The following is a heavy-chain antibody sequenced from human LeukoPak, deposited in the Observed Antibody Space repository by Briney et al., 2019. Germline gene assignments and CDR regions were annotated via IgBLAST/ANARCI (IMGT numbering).Heavy chain of an antibody. J-gene: IGHJ3*02. Sequence: PGGSLRLSCAASGFTFSSYSMNWVRQAPGKGLEWVSSISSSNFLYYADSMRGRFTISRDNAKNSLFLQMNSLRAEDTALYYCAKSMRPPLYSSGWLDAFDIWGQGTMVTVSS. CDR2: ISSSNFL. V-gene: IGHV3-21*04. CDR1: GFTFSSYS. CDR3: AKSMRPPLYSSGWLDAFDI. D-gene: IGHD6-19*01.